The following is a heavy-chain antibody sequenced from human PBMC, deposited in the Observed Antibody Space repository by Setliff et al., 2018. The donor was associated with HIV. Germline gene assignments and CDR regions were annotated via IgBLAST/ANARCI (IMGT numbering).Heavy chain of an antibody. CDR2: LYYSGSI. CDR1: AASVGTGAYY. J-gene: IGHJ4*01. Sequence: SETLSLTCNVSAASVGTGAYYWSWIRQSPGKGLEWLGYLYYSGSIDYNPSLKTRVSISIDMSKNQFSLKMSSVTAADPAVYFCARGLRTSLVCFDSWGQGIMVTVSS. CDR3: ARGLRTSLVCFDS. V-gene: IGHV4-61*08. D-gene: IGHD2-8*01.